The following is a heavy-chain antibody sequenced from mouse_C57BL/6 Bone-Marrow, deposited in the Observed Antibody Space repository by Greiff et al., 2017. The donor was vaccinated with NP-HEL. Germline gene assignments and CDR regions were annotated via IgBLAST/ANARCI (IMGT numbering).Heavy chain of an antibody. J-gene: IGHJ4*01. CDR2: IDPNSGGT. D-gene: IGHD1-1*01. Sequence: QVQLQQPGAELVKPGASVKLSCKASGYTFTSYWMHWVKQRPGRGLEWIGRIDPNSGGTKYNEKFKSKATLTVDKPSSTAYMQLSSLTSEDSAVYYCARSPFITTVVARADYYAMDYWGQGTSVTVSS. V-gene: IGHV1-72*01. CDR1: GYTFTSYW. CDR3: ARSPFITTVVARADYYAMDY.